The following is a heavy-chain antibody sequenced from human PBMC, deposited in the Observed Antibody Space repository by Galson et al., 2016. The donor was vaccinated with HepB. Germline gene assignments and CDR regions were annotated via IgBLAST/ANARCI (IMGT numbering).Heavy chain of an antibody. D-gene: IGHD6-19*01. Sequence: SLRLSCAASGFSFSSYSMNWVRQAPGKGLEWVAYISDSSSSIYYSDSVKGRFTISRDNAKNSLYLQMNSLRAEDTAVYYCARGHSSGWETIDAFDIWGQGTMVTVSS. CDR3: ARGHSSGWETIDAFDI. CDR2: ISDSSSSI. CDR1: GFSFSSYS. V-gene: IGHV3-48*01. J-gene: IGHJ3*02.